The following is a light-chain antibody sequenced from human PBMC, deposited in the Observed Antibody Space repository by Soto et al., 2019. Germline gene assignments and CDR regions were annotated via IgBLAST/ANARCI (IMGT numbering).Light chain of an antibody. CDR2: GNS. Sequence: QLVLTQPPSVSGAPGQRVTMSCTGSSSNIGAGYDVHWYQQLPGTAPKLLIYGNSNRPSGVPDRFSGSKSGTSASLAITGLQAEDEADYYCQSYDSSLSGVVFGGGTQLTV. V-gene: IGLV1-40*01. CDR3: QSYDSSLSGVV. CDR1: SSNIGAGYD. J-gene: IGLJ2*01.